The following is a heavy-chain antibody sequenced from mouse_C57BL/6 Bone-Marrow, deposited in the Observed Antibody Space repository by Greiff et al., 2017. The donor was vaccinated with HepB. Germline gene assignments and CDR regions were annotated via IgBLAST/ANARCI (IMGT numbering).Heavy chain of an antibody. CDR2: IYPRSGNT. J-gene: IGHJ2*01. D-gene: IGHD2-5*01. V-gene: IGHV1-81*01. Sequence: VQLQQSGAELARPGASVKLSCKASGYTFTSYGISWVKQRTGQGLEWIGEIYPRSGNTYYNEKFKGKTTLTADKSSSTAYMELRSLTSEDAAVYFCARGDSNYYYFDYWGQGTTLTVSP. CDR3: ARGDSNYYYFDY. CDR1: GYTFTSYG.